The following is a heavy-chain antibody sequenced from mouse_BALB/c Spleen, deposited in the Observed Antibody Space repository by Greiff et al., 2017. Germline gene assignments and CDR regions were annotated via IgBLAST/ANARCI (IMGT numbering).Heavy chain of an antibody. Sequence: VQLKESGPELVKPGASVKMSCKASGYTFTSYVMHWVKQKPGQGLEWIGYINPYNDGTKYNEKFKGKATLTSDKSSSTAYMELSSLTSEDSAVYYCARWSSGYSFAYWGQGTLVTVSA. CDR1: GYTFTSYV. J-gene: IGHJ3*01. V-gene: IGHV1-14*01. D-gene: IGHD3-1*01. CDR3: ARWSSGYSFAY. CDR2: INPYNDGT.